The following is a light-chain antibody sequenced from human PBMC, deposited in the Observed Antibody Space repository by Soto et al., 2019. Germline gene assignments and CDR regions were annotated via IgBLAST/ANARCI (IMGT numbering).Light chain of an antibody. V-gene: IGKV1-5*01. Sequence: DIQMTQSPSTLSASVGDRVTTTCRASQSISSWLAWYQQKPGKAPKLRIYDASSLESGVPSRFSGTGLGTEFTLTISSLQPDDFATYYCQHYNSYSEAFGQGTKVDI. J-gene: IGKJ1*01. CDR2: DAS. CDR3: QHYNSYSEA. CDR1: QSISSW.